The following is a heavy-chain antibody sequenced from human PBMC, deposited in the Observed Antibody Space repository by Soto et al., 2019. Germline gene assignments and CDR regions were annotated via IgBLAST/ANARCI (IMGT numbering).Heavy chain of an antibody. D-gene: IGHD3-22*01. CDR2: IYSGGST. V-gene: IGHV3-66*01. J-gene: IGHJ2*01. Sequence: EVQLVESGGGLVQPGGSLRLSCAASGFTVSSNYMSWVRQAPGKGLEWVSVIYSGGSTYYADSVKGRFTISRDNSKNTLYLQMNSLRAEDTAVYYCARDGAAYYDSSGYSTGQYFDLWGRGTLVTVSS. CDR3: ARDGAAYYDSSGYSTGQYFDL. CDR1: GFTVSSNY.